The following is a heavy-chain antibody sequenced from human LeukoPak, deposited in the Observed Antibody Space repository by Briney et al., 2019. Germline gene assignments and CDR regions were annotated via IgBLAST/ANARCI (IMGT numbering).Heavy chain of an antibody. V-gene: IGHV3-11*01. Sequence: GGSLRLSCAASGFIFRDYYMNWIRQAPGKGREWVSYISSSGSTTYYADSVKGRFTISRDNAKNSLYLQMNSLRAEDTAVYYCARDPSGYSGYEYFDYWGQGTLVTVSS. D-gene: IGHD5-12*01. CDR3: ARDPSGYSGYEYFDY. CDR1: GFIFRDYY. J-gene: IGHJ4*02. CDR2: ISSSGSTT.